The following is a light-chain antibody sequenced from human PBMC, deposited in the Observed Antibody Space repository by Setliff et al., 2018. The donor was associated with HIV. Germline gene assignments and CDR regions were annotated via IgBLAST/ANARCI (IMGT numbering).Light chain of an antibody. J-gene: IGLJ1*01. V-gene: IGLV2-11*01. Sequence: QSVLTQPRSVSGSPGQSVTISCTGTSSDVGRYNYVSWYQHHPGKAPKLIIYDVTKRPSGVPDRFSGSKSGNTASLTISGLQAEDEADYYCCSYAHHSYVFGTGTKVTVL. CDR3: CSYAHHSYV. CDR2: DVT. CDR1: SSDVGRYNY.